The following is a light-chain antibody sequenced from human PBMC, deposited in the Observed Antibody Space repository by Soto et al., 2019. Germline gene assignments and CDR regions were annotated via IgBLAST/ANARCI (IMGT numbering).Light chain of an antibody. CDR1: QSVSSY. Sequence: EIVLTQSPGTLSLSPGARATLSCWASQSVSSYLAWYQHKLGQAPRLLSYQTSIRAAGIPARFSASGTGTEFTLTISDVQPEDFEVYYCHQRQSWPRTFGQGTKVDIK. CDR2: QTS. J-gene: IGKJ1*01. V-gene: IGKV3-11*01. CDR3: HQRQSWPRT.